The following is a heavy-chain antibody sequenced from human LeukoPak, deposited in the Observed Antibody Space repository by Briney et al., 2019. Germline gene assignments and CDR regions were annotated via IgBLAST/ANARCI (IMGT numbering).Heavy chain of an antibody. CDR2: ITNKPSTYTT. D-gene: IGHD5-18*01. CDR1: GFTFTNHY. Sequence: GGSLRLSCAASGFTFTNHYMDWVRQAPGVGLEWIARITNKPSTYTTAYAASVKGRFIVSRDDSKNSLHLQMNSLKTEDTAVYYCARDTATALDYWGQGTLVTVSS. V-gene: IGHV3-72*01. J-gene: IGHJ4*02. CDR3: ARDTATALDY.